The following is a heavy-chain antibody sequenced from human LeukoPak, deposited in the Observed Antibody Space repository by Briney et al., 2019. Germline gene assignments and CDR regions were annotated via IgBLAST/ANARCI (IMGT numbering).Heavy chain of an antibody. CDR3: ARVFRPINWFDP. CDR2: IYYSGST. D-gene: IGHD6-6*01. Sequence: SETLSLTCTVSGGSISSGGYYWSWICQHPGKGLEWIGYIYYSGSTYYNPSLKSRVTISVDTSKNQFSLKLSSVTAADTAVYYCARVFRPINWFDPWGQGTLVTVSS. V-gene: IGHV4-31*03. CDR1: GGSISSGGYY. J-gene: IGHJ5*02.